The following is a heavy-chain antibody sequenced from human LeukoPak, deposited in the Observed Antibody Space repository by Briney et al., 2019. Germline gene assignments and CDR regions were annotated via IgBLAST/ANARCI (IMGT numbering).Heavy chain of an antibody. Sequence: SETLSLTCTVSGGSISSHYWSWIRQPPGKGLEWIGYIYYSGSTNYNPSLKSRVTISVDTSKNQFSLKLSSVTAADTAVYYCARVRGGVSYCSSTSCPLGYYYYYMDVWGKGTTVTVSS. CDR3: ARVRGGVSYCSSTSCPLGYYYYYMDV. CDR1: GGSISSHY. D-gene: IGHD2-2*01. V-gene: IGHV4-59*11. CDR2: IYYSGST. J-gene: IGHJ6*03.